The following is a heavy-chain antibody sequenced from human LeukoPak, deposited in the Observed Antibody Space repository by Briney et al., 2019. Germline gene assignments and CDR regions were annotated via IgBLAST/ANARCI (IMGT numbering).Heavy chain of an antibody. CDR3: ARDLDAFDI. CDR1: GFTFSNYG. CDR2: ISYDGSNK. Sequence: QPGRSLRLSCAASGFTFSNYGMHWVRQAPGKGLEWVAVISYDGSNKYYADSVKGRFTISRDNSKNTLYLQMNSLRAEDTAVYYCARDLDAFDIWGQGTMVTVSS. J-gene: IGHJ3*02. V-gene: IGHV3-30*03.